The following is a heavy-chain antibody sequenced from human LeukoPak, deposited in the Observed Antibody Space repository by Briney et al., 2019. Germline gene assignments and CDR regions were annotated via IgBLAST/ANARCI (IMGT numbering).Heavy chain of an antibody. D-gene: IGHD6-19*01. J-gene: IGHJ4*02. CDR3: TREYSSGWYYFDY. Sequence: PGGSLRRSCTASGFTFGDYAMSWFRQAPGKGLEWVGFIRSKAYGGTTEYAASVKGRFTISRDDSKSIAYLQMNSLKTEDTAVYYCTREYSSGWYYFDYWGQGTLVTVSS. CDR2: IRSKAYGGTT. V-gene: IGHV3-49*03. CDR1: GFTFGDYA.